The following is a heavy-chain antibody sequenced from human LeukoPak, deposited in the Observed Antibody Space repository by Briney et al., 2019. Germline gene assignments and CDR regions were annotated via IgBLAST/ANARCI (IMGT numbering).Heavy chain of an antibody. Sequence: KPSETLPLTCAVYGGSFSGYYWSWIRQPPGKGLEWIGEINHSGSTNYNPSLKSRVTISVDTSKNQFSLKLSSVTAADTAVYYCARVRGTYYYDSSGYYHRANYYYYYYMDVWGKGTTVTVSS. CDR3: ARVRGTYYYDSSGYYHRANYYYYYYMDV. D-gene: IGHD3-22*01. CDR1: GGSFSGYY. V-gene: IGHV4-34*01. CDR2: INHSGST. J-gene: IGHJ6*03.